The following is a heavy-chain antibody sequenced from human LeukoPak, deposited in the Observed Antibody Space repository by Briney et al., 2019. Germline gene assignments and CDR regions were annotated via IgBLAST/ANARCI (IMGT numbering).Heavy chain of an antibody. J-gene: IGHJ4*02. CDR3: ARAALMTTPTTDLYYFDY. CDR2: IYTSGST. Sequence: SETLSLTCTVSGGSISSYHWSWIRQAAGKGLEWIGRIYTSGSTKYNPSLKSRVTMSVDTSKNQISLKLSSVIAADTAVYYCARAALMTTPTTDLYYFDYWGQGTLVTVSS. CDR1: GGSISSYH. V-gene: IGHV4-4*07. D-gene: IGHD3-16*01.